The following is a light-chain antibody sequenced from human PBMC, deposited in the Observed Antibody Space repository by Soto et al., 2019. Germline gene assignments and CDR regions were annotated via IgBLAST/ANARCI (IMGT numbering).Light chain of an antibody. Sequence: AIQMTQSPSSLSASVGDRVTITCRASQDIRNDLGWYQQKPGKTPKLLSFAASSLQSGVPSRFSGSGSGTDFTLTISSLKPEDFATYYCLQDFNYPWTFGQGTKVEIE. CDR2: AAS. V-gene: IGKV1-6*01. J-gene: IGKJ1*01. CDR3: LQDFNYPWT. CDR1: QDIRND.